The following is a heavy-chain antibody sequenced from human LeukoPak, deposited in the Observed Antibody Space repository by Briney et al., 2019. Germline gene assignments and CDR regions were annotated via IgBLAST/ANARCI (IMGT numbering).Heavy chain of an antibody. CDR2: ISSSSSYI. J-gene: IGHJ4*02. CDR3: ARVYGPNYFDY. CDR1: GFTFSSYS. Sequence: GGSLRLSCAAPGFTFSSYSMNWVRQAPGKGLEWVSSISSSSSYIYYADSVKGRFTISRDNAKNSLYLQMNSLRAEDTAVYYCARVYGPNYFDYWGQGTLVTVSS. V-gene: IGHV3-21*01. D-gene: IGHD2/OR15-2a*01.